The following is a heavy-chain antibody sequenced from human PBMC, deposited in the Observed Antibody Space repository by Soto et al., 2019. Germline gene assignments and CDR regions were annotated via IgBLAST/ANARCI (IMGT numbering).Heavy chain of an antibody. CDR1: GFTVSSNY. V-gene: IGHV3-53*01. D-gene: IGHD2-21*01. CDR2: IYSGGST. J-gene: IGHJ6*02. CDR3: ARARRLRDGMDV. Sequence: EVQLVESGGGLIQPGGSLRLSCAASGFTVSSNYMSWVRQAPGKGLEWVSVIYSGGSTYYADSVKGRFTISRDNSKDTLYLQMNSLRAEDTAVYYCARARRLRDGMDVWGQGTTVTVSS.